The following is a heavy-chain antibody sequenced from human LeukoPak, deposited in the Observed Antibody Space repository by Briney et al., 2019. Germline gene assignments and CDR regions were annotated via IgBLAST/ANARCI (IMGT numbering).Heavy chain of an antibody. V-gene: IGHV4-59*11. D-gene: IGHD5-12*01. J-gene: IGHJ4*02. CDR2: IYYSGST. CDR3: ARGISGYDYPDY. CDR1: GGSISSHY. Sequence: SETLSLTCTVSGGSISSHYWSWIRQPPGKGLEWIGYIYYSGSTNYNPSPKSRVTISVDTSKNQFSLKLSSVTAADTAVYYCARGISGYDYPDYWGQGTLVTVSS.